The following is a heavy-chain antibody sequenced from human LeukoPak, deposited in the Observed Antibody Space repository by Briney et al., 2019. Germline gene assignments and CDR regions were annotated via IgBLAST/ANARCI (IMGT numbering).Heavy chain of an antibody. J-gene: IGHJ5*02. CDR3: ARDPQESTSVSNWFDP. CDR1: GYTFTSYG. D-gene: IGHD2-2*01. V-gene: IGHV1-18*01. CDR2: ISAYNGNT. Sequence: ASVKVSCKASGYTFTSYGISWVRQAPGQGLEWMGWISAYNGNTNYAQKLQDRVTMTTDTSTSTAYMELRSLRSDDTAVYYCARDPQESTSVSNWFDPWGRGTLVTVSS.